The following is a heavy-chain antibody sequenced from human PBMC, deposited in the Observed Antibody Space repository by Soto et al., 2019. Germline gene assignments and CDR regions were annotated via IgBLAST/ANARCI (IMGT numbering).Heavy chain of an antibody. Sequence: QMQLVQSGAEARKPGASVKVSCKTSGYTFTGYYLNWVRQAPGRGLEWVWWINPKTGDTNNAQKFRGRVTMTTDTSISTGYMELSGLKSDDTAVYYCVTGDHLVRWGQGTRVTVSS. CDR3: VTGDHLVR. D-gene: IGHD6-6*01. CDR2: INPKTGDT. V-gene: IGHV1-2*02. J-gene: IGHJ4*02. CDR1: GYTFTGYY.